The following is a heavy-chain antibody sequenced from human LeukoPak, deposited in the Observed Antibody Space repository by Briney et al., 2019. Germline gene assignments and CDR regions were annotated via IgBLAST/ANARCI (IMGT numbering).Heavy chain of an antibody. CDR2: ISSSSSYI. CDR1: GFTFSSYS. D-gene: IGHD2-15*01. J-gene: IGHJ6*03. V-gene: IGHV3-21*01. CDR3: ARDIVYYYYMDV. Sequence: GGSLRLSCAASGFTFSSYSMNWVRQAPGKGLEWVSSISSSSSYIYYADSVKGRFTISRDNAKNSLYLQMNSLRAEDTAVYYCARDIVYYYYMDVWGKGTTVTVSS.